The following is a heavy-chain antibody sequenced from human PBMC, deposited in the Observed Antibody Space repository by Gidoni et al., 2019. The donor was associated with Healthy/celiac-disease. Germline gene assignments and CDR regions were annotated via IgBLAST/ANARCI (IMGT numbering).Heavy chain of an antibody. CDR3: ARLYYYDSSGYYYATTFDY. Sequence: QVQLQESGPGLVKPSGTLSLTCAVSGGSISSSNWWSWVRQPPGKGLEWIGEIYHGGSTNYNPSLKSRVTISVDKSKNQFSLKLSSVTAADTAVYYCARLYYYDSSGYYYATTFDYWGQGTLVTVSS. D-gene: IGHD3-22*01. V-gene: IGHV4-4*02. J-gene: IGHJ4*02. CDR2: IYHGGST. CDR1: GGSISSSNW.